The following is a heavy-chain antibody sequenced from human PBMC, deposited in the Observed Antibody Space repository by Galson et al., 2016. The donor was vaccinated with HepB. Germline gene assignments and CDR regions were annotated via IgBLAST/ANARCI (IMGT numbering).Heavy chain of an antibody. J-gene: IGHJ4*02. CDR2: ISSSSSYI. D-gene: IGHD3-9*01. Sequence: SLRLSCAASGFTFSSYSMNWVRQAPGKGLEWVSSISSSSSYIYYADSVKGRFTISRDNAKNSLYLRMNSLRAEDTAVYYCATSPILRYFDWLRSQGHEGFDYWGQGTLVTVSS. CDR3: ATSPILRYFDWLRSQGHEGFDY. V-gene: IGHV3-21*01. CDR1: GFTFSSYS.